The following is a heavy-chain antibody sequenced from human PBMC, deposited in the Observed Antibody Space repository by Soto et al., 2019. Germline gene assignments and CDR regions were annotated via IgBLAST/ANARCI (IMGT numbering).Heavy chain of an antibody. CDR3: ARDREILWFGELSYFDY. J-gene: IGHJ4*02. D-gene: IGHD3-10*01. CDR1: GGTFSSYA. Sequence: SVKVSCKASGGTFSSYAISWVRQAPGQGLEWMGGIIPIFGTANYAQKFQGRVTITRDTSASTAYMELSSLRSEDTAVYYCARDREILWFGELSYFDYWGQGTLVTVSS. CDR2: IIPIFGTA. V-gene: IGHV1-69*05.